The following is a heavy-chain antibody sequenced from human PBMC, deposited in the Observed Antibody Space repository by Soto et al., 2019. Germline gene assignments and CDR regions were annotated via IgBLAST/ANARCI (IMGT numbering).Heavy chain of an antibody. J-gene: IGHJ4*02. CDR2: IYYSGST. V-gene: IGHV4-30-4*01. D-gene: IGHD6-19*01. Sequence: SETLSLTCTVSGGSISSGDYYWSWIRQPPGKGLEWIGYIYYSGSTYYNPSLKSRVTISLDTSKNQFSLKLSSVTAADTAVYYCAREGRQWLNFDYWGQGTLVTVSS. CDR3: AREGRQWLNFDY. CDR1: GGSISSGDYY.